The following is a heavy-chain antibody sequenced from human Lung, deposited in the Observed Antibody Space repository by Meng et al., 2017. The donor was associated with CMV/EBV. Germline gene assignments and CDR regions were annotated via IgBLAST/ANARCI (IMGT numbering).Heavy chain of an antibody. CDR1: GASINGPNW. CDR2: IHHSGVT. CDR3: ARGRVMSTGTSLYVDL. Sequence: SETLSLXCAVSGASINGPNWWSWVRQPPGKGLEWIGDIHHSGVTNYSPHLKSRVGMTLDTSLRHFSLHLRSVTAADTATYYCARGRVMSTGTSLYVDLWCPGTLVTVSS. J-gene: IGHJ4*03. V-gene: IGHV4-4*02. D-gene: IGHD1-1*01.